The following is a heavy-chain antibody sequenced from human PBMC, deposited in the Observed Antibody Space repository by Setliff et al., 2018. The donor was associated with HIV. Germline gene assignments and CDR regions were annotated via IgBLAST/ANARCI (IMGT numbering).Heavy chain of an antibody. CDR1: GFSFSGSV. V-gene: IGHV3-73*01. CDR2: IRTKANNDAT. D-gene: IGHD4-17*01. Sequence: GGSLRLSCAASGFSFSGSVIHWVRQTSGKRLEWVGHIRTKANNDATDYLPSLRGSFTSSRDDSNSTAYLQMDSLKPGDTAVYYCAADTRFGDTTFDYWGQGALVTVSS. J-gene: IGHJ4*02. CDR3: AADTRFGDTTFDY.